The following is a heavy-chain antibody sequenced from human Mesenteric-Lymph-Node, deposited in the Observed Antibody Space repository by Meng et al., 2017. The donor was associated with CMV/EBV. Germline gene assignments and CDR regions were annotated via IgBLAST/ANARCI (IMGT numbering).Heavy chain of an antibody. CDR2: ISAYNGNT. J-gene: IGHJ5*02. V-gene: IGHV1-18*01. CDR1: GYTFTSYG. CDR3: ARGLKWGTSSGYLRFDP. D-gene: IGHD3-22*01. Sequence: ASVKVSCKASGYTFTSYGISWVRQAPGQGLEWMGWISAYNGNTNYAQKLQGRVTMTTDTSTSTAYMELRSLRSDDTAVYYCARGLKWGTSSGYLRFDPWGQGTLVTVSS.